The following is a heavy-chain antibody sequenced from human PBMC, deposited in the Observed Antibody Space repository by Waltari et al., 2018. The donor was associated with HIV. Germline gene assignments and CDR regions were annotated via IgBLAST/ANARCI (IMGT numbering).Heavy chain of an antibody. CDR3: ATDPRGTYSFDS. CDR1: GFTFSNTG. J-gene: IGHJ4*02. D-gene: IGHD4-4*01. Sequence: QVELVESGGGEVRPGGSLRLSCAASGFTFSNTGMHWVRRAPGKGLEWVALISYDGGVKDHTDSVKGRFTISRDNSKNTLFLQMNSLRPEDTALYYCATDPRGTYSFDSWGQGTLVTVPS. CDR2: ISYDGGVK. V-gene: IGHV3-30*03.